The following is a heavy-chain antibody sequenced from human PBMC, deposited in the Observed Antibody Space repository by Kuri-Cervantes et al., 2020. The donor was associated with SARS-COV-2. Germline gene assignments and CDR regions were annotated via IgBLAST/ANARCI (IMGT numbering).Heavy chain of an antibody. J-gene: IGHJ6*02. CDR2: IYYSGST. CDR1: GGSISSGSYY. D-gene: IGHD3-10*01. CDR3: ARGWDYGSGSYYRRGDYGMDV. Sequence: SETLSLTCTVSGGSISSGSYYWSWIRQPPGKGLEWIGYIYYSGSTNYNPSLKSRVTISVDTSKNQFSLRLSSVTAADTAVYYCARGWDYGSGSYYRRGDYGMDVWGQGTTATVSS. V-gene: IGHV4-61*01.